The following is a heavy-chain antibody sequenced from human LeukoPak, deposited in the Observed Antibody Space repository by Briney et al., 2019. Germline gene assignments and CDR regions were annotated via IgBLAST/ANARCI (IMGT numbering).Heavy chain of an antibody. Sequence: SGPTLVKPTQTLTLTCTFSGFSLSTSGVGVGWIRQPPGKALEWLALIYWDDDKRYSPSLKSRLTITKDTSKNQVVLTMTNMDPVDTATYYCADCYDFWSGYSNWFDPWGQGTLVTVSS. V-gene: IGHV2-5*02. CDR2: IYWDDDK. J-gene: IGHJ5*02. CDR1: GFSLSTSGVG. CDR3: ADCYDFWSGYSNWFDP. D-gene: IGHD3-3*01.